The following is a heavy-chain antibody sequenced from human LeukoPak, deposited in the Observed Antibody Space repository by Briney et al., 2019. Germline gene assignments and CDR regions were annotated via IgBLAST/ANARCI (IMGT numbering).Heavy chain of an antibody. Sequence: GESLKISCKGSGYSFTSYWIGWVRQMPGKGLEWMGIIYPGDSVTRYSPSFQGQVTISADKSISTAYLQWSSLKASDTAMYYCARRSSGYYASYYYMDVWGKGTTVTVSS. CDR3: ARRSSGYYASYYYMDV. J-gene: IGHJ6*03. V-gene: IGHV5-51*01. D-gene: IGHD3-22*01. CDR1: GYSFTSYW. CDR2: IYPGDSVT.